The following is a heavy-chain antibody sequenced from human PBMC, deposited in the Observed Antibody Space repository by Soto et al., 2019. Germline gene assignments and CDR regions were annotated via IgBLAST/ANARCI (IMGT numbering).Heavy chain of an antibody. J-gene: IGHJ6*03. CDR3: ARRNPGGVADQYYYYYYMDV. CDR1: GGSISSYY. CDR2: IYYSGST. Sequence: SETLSLTCTVSGGSISSYYWSWIRQPPGKGLEWIGYIYYSGSTNYNPSLKSRVTISVDTSKNQFSLKLSSVTAADTAVYYCARRNPGGVADQYYYYYYMDVWGKGTTVTVSS. D-gene: IGHD6-19*01. V-gene: IGHV4-59*08.